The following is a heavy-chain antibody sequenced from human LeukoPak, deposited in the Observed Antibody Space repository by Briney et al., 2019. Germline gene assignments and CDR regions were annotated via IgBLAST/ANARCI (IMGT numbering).Heavy chain of an antibody. J-gene: IGHJ4*02. V-gene: IGHV4-39*07. CDR2: IYYSGST. CDR3: ARTYYDFWSGYYNLGFDY. CDR1: GGSISSSSYY. D-gene: IGHD3-3*01. Sequence: PSETLSLTCTVSGGSISSSSYYWGWIRQPPGKGLEWIGSIYYSGSTYYNPSLKSRVTISVDTSKNQFSLKLSSVTAADTAVYYCARTYYDFWSGYYNLGFDYRGQGTLVTVSS.